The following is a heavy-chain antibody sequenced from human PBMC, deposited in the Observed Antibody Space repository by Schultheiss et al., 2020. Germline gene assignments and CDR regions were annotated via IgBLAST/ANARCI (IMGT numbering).Heavy chain of an antibody. V-gene: IGHV4-39*01. CDR2: IYYSGST. Sequence: SETLSLTCTVSGGSISSSSYYWGWIRQPPGKGLEWIGSIYYSGSTYYNPSLKSRVTISVDTSKNQFSLKLSSVTAADTAVYYCARARDYYDSSGYYYEGYYFDYWGQGTLVTVSS. J-gene: IGHJ4*02. D-gene: IGHD3-22*01. CDR3: ARARDYYDSSGYYYEGYYFDY. CDR1: GGSISSSSYY.